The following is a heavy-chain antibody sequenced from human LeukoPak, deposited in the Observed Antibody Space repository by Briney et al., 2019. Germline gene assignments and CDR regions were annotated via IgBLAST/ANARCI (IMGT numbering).Heavy chain of an antibody. D-gene: IGHD4-23*01. CDR2: LDPRSGNT. Sequence: ASVKVSCKASEYTFSNYDINYVRQAPGQGLEWMGWLDPRSGNTGSAQNFQGRVTISSSTSIGTAYMELSSLSSDDTAVYYCARGVYGGNRGWHFDLWGRGTLVTVSS. J-gene: IGHJ2*01. CDR1: EYTFSNYD. CDR3: ARGVYGGNRGWHFDL. V-gene: IGHV1-8*03.